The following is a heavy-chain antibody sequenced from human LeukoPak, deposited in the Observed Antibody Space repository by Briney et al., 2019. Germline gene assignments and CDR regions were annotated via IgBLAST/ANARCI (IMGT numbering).Heavy chain of an antibody. CDR3: ARAPLGWELPFDY. Sequence: ASVKVSCKASGYTFTGYYMHWVRQAPGQGLGWMGWINPNSGGTNYAQKFQGRVTMTRDTSISTAYMELSRLRSDDTAVYYCARAPLGWELPFDYWGQGTLVTVSS. CDR2: INPNSGGT. D-gene: IGHD1-26*01. CDR1: GYTFTGYY. V-gene: IGHV1-2*02. J-gene: IGHJ4*02.